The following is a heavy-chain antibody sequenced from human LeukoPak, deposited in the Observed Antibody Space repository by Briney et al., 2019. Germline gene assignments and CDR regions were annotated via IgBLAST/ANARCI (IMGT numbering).Heavy chain of an antibody. CDR3: ARQMSSSWLEWGNWFDP. V-gene: IGHV2-5*01. CDR1: GFSLSTSGVG. Sequence: SGPTLVKPTQTLTLTCTFSGFSLSTSGVGVGWIRQPPGKALEWLALIYWNDDKRYSPSLKSRLTITKDTSKNQVVLTVTNMDPVDTATYYCARQMSSSWLEWGNWFDPWGQGTLVTVSS. CDR2: IYWNDDK. D-gene: IGHD6-13*01. J-gene: IGHJ5*02.